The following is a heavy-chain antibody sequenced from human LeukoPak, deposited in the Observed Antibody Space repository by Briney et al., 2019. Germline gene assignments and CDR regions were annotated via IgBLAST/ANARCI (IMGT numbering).Heavy chain of an antibody. CDR1: GGSFSGYY. J-gene: IGHJ4*02. V-gene: IGHV4-34*01. Sequence: SETLSLTCAVYGGSFSGYYWSWIRQPPGKGLEWIGEINHSGSTNYNPSLKSRVTISVDKSKNQFSLKLSSVTAADTAVYYCARDPRGFGELSGYYWGQGTLVTVSS. CDR3: ARDPRGFGELSGYY. CDR2: INHSGST. D-gene: IGHD3-10*01.